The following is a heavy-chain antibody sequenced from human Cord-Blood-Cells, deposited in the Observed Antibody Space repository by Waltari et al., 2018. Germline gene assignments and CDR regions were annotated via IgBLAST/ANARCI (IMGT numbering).Heavy chain of an antibody. V-gene: IGHV3-21*01. CDR3: ARDGSSSWFDY. J-gene: IGHJ4*02. CDR1: GFTFSSYS. Sequence: EVQLVESGGGLVKPGGSLRLSCAASGFTFSSYSMNWVRQAPGEGLNWVSSIRSSSSYIYSADSVKGRFTISRDNAKNSLYLQMNSLRAEDTAVYYCARDGSSSWFDYWGQGTLVTVSS. D-gene: IGHD6-13*01. CDR2: IRSSSSYI.